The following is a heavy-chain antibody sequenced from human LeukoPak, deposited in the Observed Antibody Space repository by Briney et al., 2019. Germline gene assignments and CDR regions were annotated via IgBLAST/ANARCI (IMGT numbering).Heavy chain of an antibody. CDR2: INPSGGST. CDR1: GYTFTSYD. D-gene: IGHD1-26*01. Sequence: ASVKVSCKASGYTFTSYDINWVRQATGQGLEWMGIINPSGGSTSYAQKFQGRVTMTRDTSTSTVYMELSSLRSEDTAVYYCARTSGSYSLAPLDYWGQGTLVTVSS. CDR3: ARTSGSYSLAPLDY. J-gene: IGHJ4*02. V-gene: IGHV1-46*01.